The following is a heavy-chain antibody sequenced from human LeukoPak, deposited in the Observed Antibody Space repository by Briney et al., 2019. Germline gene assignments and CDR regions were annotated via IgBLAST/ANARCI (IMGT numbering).Heavy chain of an antibody. CDR2: INHSGST. Sequence: PSETLSLTCAVYGGSFSGYYWSWIRQPPGKGLEWIGEINHSGSTNYNPSLRSRVTISVDTSKNQFSLKLSSVTAADTAVYYCASRDYYGSGSYYRYWGQGTLVTVSS. V-gene: IGHV4-34*01. CDR1: GGSFSGYY. D-gene: IGHD3-10*01. CDR3: ASRDYYGSGSYYRY. J-gene: IGHJ4*02.